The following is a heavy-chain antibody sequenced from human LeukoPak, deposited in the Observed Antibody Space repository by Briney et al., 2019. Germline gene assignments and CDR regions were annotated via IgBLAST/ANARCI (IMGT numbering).Heavy chain of an antibody. CDR1: GFTFSSYA. CDR3: AKDTSIGKYCTSGVCSPFDY. J-gene: IGHJ4*02. D-gene: IGHD2-8*01. CDR2: ISDSGDYT. V-gene: IGHV3-23*01. Sequence: SGGSLRLSCAGSGFTFSSYAMSWVRQAAGKGLEWVSAISDSGDYTYYADSVKGRFTISRDNSKNTLYLHVNSLRAEDTAVYYCAKDTSIGKYCTSGVCSPFDYWGQGTLVTVST.